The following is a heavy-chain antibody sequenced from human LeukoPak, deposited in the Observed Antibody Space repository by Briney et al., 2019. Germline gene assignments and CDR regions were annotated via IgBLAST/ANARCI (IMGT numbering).Heavy chain of an antibody. J-gene: IGHJ4*02. V-gene: IGHV3-9*01. D-gene: IGHD3-22*01. CDR2: ISWYSGSI. CDR1: GFTFDDYA. CDR3: PKEPVYYDNS. Sequence: PGRSLRLSCAASGFTFDDYAMHWVRQAPGKGLEWVSGISWYSGSIVYADSVKGRFTIPRDNAEHSLYLQMNSLTAEDTALYYFPKEPVYYDNSWGQGTRVSVST.